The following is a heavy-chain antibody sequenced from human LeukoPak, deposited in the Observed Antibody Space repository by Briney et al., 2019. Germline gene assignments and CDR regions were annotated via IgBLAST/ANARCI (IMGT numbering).Heavy chain of an antibody. CDR1: GASINGFF. J-gene: IGHJ6*02. V-gene: IGHV4-59*01. D-gene: IGHD1-26*01. CDR2: VSHRGAT. CDR3: ARDRRGSFYTFDL. Sequence: PSETLSLTCSVSGASINGFFWNWVRQTPEKGLEWIGYVSHRGATTSNPTLKSRVSITIDTSKSLISLTMTSVTAADSALYYCARDRRGSFYTFDLWGPGTTVSVS.